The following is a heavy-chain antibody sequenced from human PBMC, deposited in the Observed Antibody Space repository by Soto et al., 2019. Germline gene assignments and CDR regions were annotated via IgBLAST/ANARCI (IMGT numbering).Heavy chain of an antibody. CDR2: ITSGGTI. CDR3: ATDPDSSAYYGMDV. Sequence: QVQLVESGGGLVKPGGSLRLSCAASGFIFSDYYMSWIRQAPGKGLEWVSSITSGGTIYYADSVKGRFTISRDNAKNSLYLQLNSLRAEDTAVYYCATDPDSSAYYGMDVWGQGTTVTVSS. CDR1: GFIFSDYY. D-gene: IGHD6-19*01. V-gene: IGHV3-11*01. J-gene: IGHJ6*02.